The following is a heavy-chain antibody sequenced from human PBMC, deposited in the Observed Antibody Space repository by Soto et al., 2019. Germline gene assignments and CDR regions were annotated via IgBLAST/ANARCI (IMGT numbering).Heavy chain of an antibody. CDR3: ARDNGYESDF. V-gene: IGHV1-18*01. Sequence: QVQLVQSGAEVKKPGASVKVSCKASGYTFTSYGISWVRQAPGQGLEWMGWISAYNGNTNYAQKLQGRVTMPTDTTPSTVYMKLRSLGSDDTAVYYCARDNGYESDFWGQGTLVTVSS. CDR2: ISAYNGNT. D-gene: IGHD5-12*01. J-gene: IGHJ4*02. CDR1: GYTFTSYG.